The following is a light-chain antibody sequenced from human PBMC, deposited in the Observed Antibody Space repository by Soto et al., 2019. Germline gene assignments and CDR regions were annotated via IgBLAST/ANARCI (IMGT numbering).Light chain of an antibody. CDR1: QDVSSR. CDR3: QQGNSFPPT. J-gene: IGKJ3*01. CDR2: AAS. V-gene: IGKV1D-12*01. Sequence: DIHMTQSPSSVSASVGDRVTITCRASQDVSSRLAWYQQKPGKAPRLLIYAASNLHSGVPFRFSGSGSGTDFTLTVSSLQREDFATYYCQQGNSFPPTFGPGTKVEI.